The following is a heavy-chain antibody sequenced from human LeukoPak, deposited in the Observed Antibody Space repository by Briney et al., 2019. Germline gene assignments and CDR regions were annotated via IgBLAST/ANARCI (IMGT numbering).Heavy chain of an antibody. CDR3: ARTARVFDH. V-gene: IGHV4-4*08. J-gene: IGHJ4*02. CDR2: IYRSGDT. Sequence: KPSETLSLTCTVSDDSINTYYWSWIRQPPGKALECIGYIYRSGDTNSNPSLKSRVTMSLDTSNRQFSLQLRSVTAADTAVYFCARTARVFDHWGQGLLVTVSS. CDR1: DDSINTYY. D-gene: IGHD2-21*02.